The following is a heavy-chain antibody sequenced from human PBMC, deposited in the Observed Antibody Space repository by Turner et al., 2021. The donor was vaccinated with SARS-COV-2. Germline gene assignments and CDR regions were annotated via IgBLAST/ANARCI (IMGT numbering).Heavy chain of an antibody. V-gene: IGHV1-69*01. CDR2: ISPIFGTA. CDR3: ARGEVGDCSGGRCYSGSY. J-gene: IGHJ4*02. D-gene: IGHD2-15*01. CDR1: GGTFSSYA. Sequence: QVQLVQSGAEVKKPGSSVQVSCKASGGTFSSYAISWVRQAPGQGLEWMGGISPIFGTANYAQKFQGRVTITADESTSTAYMELSSLRSEETAVYYGARGEVGDCSGGRCYSGSYWGQGTLVTVSS.